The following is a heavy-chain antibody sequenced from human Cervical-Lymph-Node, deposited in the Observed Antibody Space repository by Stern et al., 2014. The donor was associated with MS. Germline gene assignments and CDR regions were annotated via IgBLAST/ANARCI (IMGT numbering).Heavy chain of an antibody. J-gene: IGHJ5*02. V-gene: IGHV3-48*01. Sequence: EVQLVESGGGLVQPGGSLRLSCAASGFTFNTYSMNWVRQAPGKGLEWVSYISSSSSTIYYADSVKGRFTISRDNAKNSLYLQMNSLRAEDTAVYYCARETAAAGYWFDPWGQGTLVTVSS. CDR3: ARETAAAGYWFDP. D-gene: IGHD6-13*01. CDR1: GFTFNTYS. CDR2: ISSSSSTI.